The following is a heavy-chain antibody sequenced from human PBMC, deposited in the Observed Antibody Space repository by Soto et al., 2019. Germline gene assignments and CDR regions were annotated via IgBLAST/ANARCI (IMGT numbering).Heavy chain of an antibody. CDR1: GGSISSSNYY. CDR3: ARPIEGGSSGYYH. D-gene: IGHD3-22*01. Sequence: QLQLQESGPGLVKPSETLSLTCTVSGGSISSSNYYWAWIRQPPGKGLEWIGSFYYRGSTYYKPSLKSRVSISVDTSKNQFSLKLSSVTAADTAVYYCARPIEGGSSGYYHWGQGTLVTVSS. J-gene: IGHJ5*02. CDR2: FYYRGST. V-gene: IGHV4-39*01.